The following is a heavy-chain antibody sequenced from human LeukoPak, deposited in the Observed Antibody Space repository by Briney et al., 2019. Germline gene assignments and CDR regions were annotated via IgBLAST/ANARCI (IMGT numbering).Heavy chain of an antibody. Sequence: PGGSLRLSCATPGFSFHTEWMSWVRQAPGRGLEGVATVNPDGSGEYYVDSVKGRFTISRDNAKNSLYLQMNSLRVEDTAIFYCSTGDLDYWGRGTLVTVSS. CDR3: STGDLDY. J-gene: IGHJ4*02. V-gene: IGHV3-7*03. CDR1: GFSFHTEW. CDR2: VNPDGSGE.